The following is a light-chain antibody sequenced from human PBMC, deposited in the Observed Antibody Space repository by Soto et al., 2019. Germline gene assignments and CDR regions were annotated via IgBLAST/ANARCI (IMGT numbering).Light chain of an antibody. CDR3: QQYYSPPLT. V-gene: IGKV4-1*01. Sequence: DIVMTQSPDSLAVSLGARTTINCKSSQSVLYSSNNKNYLAWYQQKPGQPPKLLMYWASTRESGAPDRFSGSGSGTDFTLTICSLQAEDVAVYYCQQYYSPPLTFCGGTKVDIK. CDR1: QSVLYSSNNKNY. J-gene: IGKJ4*01. CDR2: WAS.